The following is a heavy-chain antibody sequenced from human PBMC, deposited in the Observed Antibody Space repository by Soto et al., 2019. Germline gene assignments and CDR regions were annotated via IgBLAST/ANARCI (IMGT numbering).Heavy chain of an antibody. J-gene: IGHJ6*04. CDR1: GGSISSYY. D-gene: IGHD6-19*01. CDR3: ARESGSIAVAGTPKAYYYYGMDV. CDR2: IYTSGST. Sequence: SETLSLTCTVSGGSISSYYWSWIRQPAGKGLEWIGRIYTSGSTNYNPSLKSRVTMSVDTSKNQFSLKLSSVTAADTAVYYCARESGSIAVAGTPKAYYYYGMDVWGKGPTVTVSS. V-gene: IGHV4-4*07.